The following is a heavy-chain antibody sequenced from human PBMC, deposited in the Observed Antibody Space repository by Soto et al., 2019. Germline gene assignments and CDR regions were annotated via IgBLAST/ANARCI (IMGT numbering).Heavy chain of an antibody. CDR2: IIPILGIA. Sequence: QVQLVQSGAEVKKPGSSVKVSCKASGGTFSSYTISWVRQAPGQGLEWMGRIIPILGIANYAQKFQGRVTITAXXSXSXXYMELSSLRSEDTAVYYCASQGYCSSTSCYRGFDYWGQGTLVTVSS. J-gene: IGHJ4*02. D-gene: IGHD2-2*01. CDR3: ASQGYCSSTSCYRGFDY. CDR1: GGTFSSYT. V-gene: IGHV1-69*02.